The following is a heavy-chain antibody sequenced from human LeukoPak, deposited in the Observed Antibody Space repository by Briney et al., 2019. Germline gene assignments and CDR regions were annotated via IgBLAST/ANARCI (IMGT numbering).Heavy chain of an antibody. D-gene: IGHD2-21*02. V-gene: IGHV1-46*01. CDR3: ATRLPTKNWFDP. CDR1: GCTFTSYY. CDR2: INPSGGST. J-gene: IGHJ5*02. Sequence: ASVKVSCKASGCTFTSYYMHWVRQAPGQGLEWMGIINPSGGSTSYAQKFQGRVTMTRDTSTSTVYMELSSLRSEDTAVYYCATRLPTKNWFDPWGQGTLVTVSS.